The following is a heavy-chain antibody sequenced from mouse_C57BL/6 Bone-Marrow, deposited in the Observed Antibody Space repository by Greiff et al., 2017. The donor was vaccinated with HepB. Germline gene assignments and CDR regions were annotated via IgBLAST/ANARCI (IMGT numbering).Heavy chain of an antibody. CDR2: INPYNGGT. V-gene: IGHV1-19*01. Sequence: EVKLVESGPVLVKPGASVKMSCKASGYTFTDYYMNWVKQSHGKSLEWIGVINPYNGGTSYNQKFKGKATLTVDKSSSTAYMELNSLTSEDSAVYYCARLLWYPWFAYWGQGTLVTVSA. CDR1: GYTFTDYY. CDR3: ARLLWYPWFAY. D-gene: IGHD2-1*01. J-gene: IGHJ3*01.